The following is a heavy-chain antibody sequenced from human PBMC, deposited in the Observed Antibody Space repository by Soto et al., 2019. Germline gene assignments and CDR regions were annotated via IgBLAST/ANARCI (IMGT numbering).Heavy chain of an antibody. CDR2: INFNTGGT. J-gene: IGHJ6*02. CDR1: GHTFTGYY. V-gene: IGHV1-2*02. CDR3: TAEGSGTLFHGMDV. Sequence: QVQLIQSGAEVRKPGASVKVSCEAAGHTFTGYYLHWVRQTPGQGLEWLGWINFNTGGTNSAQKFQGRVIMTRDTSISTAYMELNSLTSADTAMYYCTAEGSGTLFHGMDVWGQGTKVIVSS. D-gene: IGHD3-10*01.